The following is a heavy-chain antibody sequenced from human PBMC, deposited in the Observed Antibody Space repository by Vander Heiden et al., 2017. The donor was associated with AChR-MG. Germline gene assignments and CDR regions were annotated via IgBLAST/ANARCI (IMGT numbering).Heavy chain of an antibody. D-gene: IGHD2-15*01. CDR2: INPNSGDT. V-gene: IGHV1-2*02. Sequence: QVQLVQSGAEVKKPGASVKVSCKASGYTFTGYYIHWVRQAPGQGLEWMGWINPNSGDTNYAQNFQGRVTMTRDTSISTAYMELSRLRSDDTAVYYCAREYCSGGSCDSEGPYYYYYGMDVWGQGTTVTVSS. CDR1: GYTFTGYY. CDR3: AREYCSGGSCDSEGPYYYYYGMDV. J-gene: IGHJ6*02.